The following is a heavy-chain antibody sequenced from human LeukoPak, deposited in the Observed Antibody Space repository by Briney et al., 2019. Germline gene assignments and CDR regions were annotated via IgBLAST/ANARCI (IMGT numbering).Heavy chain of an antibody. Sequence: SETLSLPCSVSGVSISSRFWIWVGQPPGKGLEWFGGNYFRGSTYYNPLHKSPVNISVDTSKNQFDLRLSSVAAADTAGYYCIRDWAFNPGSSWSYLGQGTLVTVPS. V-gene: IGHV4-59*11. CDR2: NYFRGST. D-gene: IGHD6-13*01. CDR3: IRDWAFNPGSSWSY. CDR1: GVSISSRF. J-gene: IGHJ4*02.